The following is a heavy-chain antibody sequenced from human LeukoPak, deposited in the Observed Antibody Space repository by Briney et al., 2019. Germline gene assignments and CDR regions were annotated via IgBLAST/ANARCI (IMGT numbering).Heavy chain of an antibody. Sequence: PGGSLRLSCAASGFTFSSYAMSWVRQAPGKGLEWVSAISGSGGSTYYADSVKGRFTISRDNSKNTPYLQMNSLRAEDTAVYYCAKGPCSGGSCSRYNWGQGTLVTVSS. CDR3: AKGPCSGGSCSRYN. CDR1: GFTFSSYA. V-gene: IGHV3-23*01. D-gene: IGHD2-15*01. J-gene: IGHJ4*02. CDR2: ISGSGGST.